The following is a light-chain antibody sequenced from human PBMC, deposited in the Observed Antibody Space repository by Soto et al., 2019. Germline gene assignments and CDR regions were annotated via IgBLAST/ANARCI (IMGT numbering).Light chain of an antibody. CDR3: QQRSNWDT. CDR1: QSVSSY. CDR2: DAS. Sequence: EIVLTQSPATLSLSPGERATLSCRASQSVSSYLAWYQQKPGQAPRLLIYDASNRATGIPARFSGSGSGTDFPLTISRLEPEDFAVYYCQQRSNWDTFGPGNKVDIK. J-gene: IGKJ3*01. V-gene: IGKV3-11*01.